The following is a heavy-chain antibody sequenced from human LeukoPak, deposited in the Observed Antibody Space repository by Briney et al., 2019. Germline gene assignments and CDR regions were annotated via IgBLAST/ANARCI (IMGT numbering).Heavy chain of an antibody. CDR2: IHSSGST. Sequence: PSETLSLTCTVSGGFISNYYWSWIRQPAGKEPEWIGRIHSSGSTLYNPSLKIRVTVSVDTSKNQFSLRLTSATAADTAVYYCARGPTHGGTYFDSWGQGTLVAVSS. J-gene: IGHJ4*02. CDR3: ARGPTHGGTYFDS. CDR1: GGFISNYY. D-gene: IGHD2-15*01. V-gene: IGHV4-4*07.